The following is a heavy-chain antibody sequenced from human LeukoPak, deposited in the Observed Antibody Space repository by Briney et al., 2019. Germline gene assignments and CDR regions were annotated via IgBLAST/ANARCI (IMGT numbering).Heavy chain of an antibody. Sequence: SETLSLTCAVSGGSISSGNWWSWVRQPPGKGLEWIGEIYHSGSTNYNPSLKSRVTISVDNSKNQFSLKLTSVTAADTAVYYCARIGNYYFDYWGQGTLVTVSS. CDR2: IYHSGST. D-gene: IGHD1-1*01. CDR1: GGSISSGNW. J-gene: IGHJ4*02. CDR3: ARIGNYYFDY. V-gene: IGHV4-4*02.